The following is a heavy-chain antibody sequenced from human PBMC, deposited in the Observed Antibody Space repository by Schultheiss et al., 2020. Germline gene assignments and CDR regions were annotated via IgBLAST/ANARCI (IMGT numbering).Heavy chain of an antibody. Sequence: GGSLRLSCAASGFTFSDYYMSWIRQAPGKGLEWVSYISSSGSTIYYADSVKGRFTISRDNAKNSLYLQMNSLRAEDTAVYYCTIRRDGYTVDYWGQGTLVTVSS. CDR1: GFTFSDYY. V-gene: IGHV3-11*01. J-gene: IGHJ4*02. D-gene: IGHD5-24*01. CDR2: ISSSGSTI. CDR3: TIRRDGYTVDY.